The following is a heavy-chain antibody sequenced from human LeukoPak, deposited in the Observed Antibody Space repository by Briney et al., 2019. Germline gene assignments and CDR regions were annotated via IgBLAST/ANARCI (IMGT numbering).Heavy chain of an antibody. V-gene: IGHV3-74*01. CDR3: ARGSGLLLWFGNYIDV. D-gene: IGHD3-10*01. CDR2: INSDGSST. J-gene: IGHJ6*03. CDR1: GFTFSSYW. Sequence: GGSLRLSCAASGFTFSSYWMHWVRHAPGKGLVWVSRINSDGSSTSYADSVKGRFTISRDNAKNTLYLQMNSLRAEDTAVYYCARGSGLLLWFGNYIDVWGKGTTVTVSS.